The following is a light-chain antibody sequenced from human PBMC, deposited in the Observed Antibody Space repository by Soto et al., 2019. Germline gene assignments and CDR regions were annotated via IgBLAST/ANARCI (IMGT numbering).Light chain of an antibody. J-gene: IGKJ2*01. Sequence: EIVLTQSPGTVSSSPGERVTLSCRASQTIANNFLAWYQHRPGQAPRVVVYGASSRATGIPDRFSGSGSGTEFTLTISRLEPEDFAVYYCQQYDSSYTFGQGTKVEMK. CDR2: GAS. CDR1: QTIANNF. V-gene: IGKV3-20*01. CDR3: QQYDSSYT.